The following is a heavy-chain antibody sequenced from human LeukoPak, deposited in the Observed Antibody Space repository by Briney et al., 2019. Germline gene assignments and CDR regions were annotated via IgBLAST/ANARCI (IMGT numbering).Heavy chain of an antibody. CDR2: IYHSGST. D-gene: IGHD1-26*01. V-gene: IGHV4-38-2*02. Sequence: SETLSLTCTVSGYSISSGYYWGWLRQPPGKWLEWIGSIYHSGSTYYNPSLKSRVTISVDTSKNQFSLKLSSVTAADTAVYYCARILRGGSYSGYFDYWGQGTLVTVSS. J-gene: IGHJ4*02. CDR1: GYSISSGYY. CDR3: ARILRGGSYSGYFDY.